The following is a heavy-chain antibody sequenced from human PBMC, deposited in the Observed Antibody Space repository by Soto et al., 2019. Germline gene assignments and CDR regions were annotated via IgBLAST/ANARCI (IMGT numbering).Heavy chain of an antibody. CDR2: ISAYNGNT. D-gene: IGHD2-2*02. CDR1: GYTFTSYG. J-gene: IGHJ3*02. Sequence: ASVKVSCKASGYTFTSYGISWVRQAPGQGLEWMGWISAYNGNTNYAQKLQGRVTMTTDTSTSTAYMELRSLRSDDTAVYYCARDSIVVVPAAIIRNDAFDIWGQGTMVTVSS. V-gene: IGHV1-18*01. CDR3: ARDSIVVVPAAIIRNDAFDI.